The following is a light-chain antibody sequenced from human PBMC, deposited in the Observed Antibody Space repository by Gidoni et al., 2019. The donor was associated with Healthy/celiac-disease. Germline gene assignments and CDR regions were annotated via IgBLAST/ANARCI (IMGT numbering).Light chain of an antibody. J-gene: IGKJ1*01. CDR1: QSVSSY. Sequence: EIVLTQSPATLSLSPGERATLSCRASQSVSSYLAWYQQKPGQAPRLLIYDASNRATGIPARFSGSGSGTDFTLTISSLEPEDFAVYYPGTXGXGTKVEIK. CDR2: DAS. V-gene: IGKV3-11*01. CDR3: GT.